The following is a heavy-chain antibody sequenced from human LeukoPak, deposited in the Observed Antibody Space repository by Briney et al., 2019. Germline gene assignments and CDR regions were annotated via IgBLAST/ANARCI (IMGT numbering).Heavy chain of an antibody. CDR3: ARMSYYDSSGDNWFDP. Sequence: ASVKVSCKAAGYTFSSHGISWVRQAPGQGLEWMGWISGYYPNTSYAQKFQGRITITTDTSTNTVYMELGSLRSEDTAVYYCARMSYYDSSGDNWFDPWGQGTLVTVSS. CDR1: GYTFSSHG. V-gene: IGHV1-18*01. D-gene: IGHD3-22*01. J-gene: IGHJ5*02. CDR2: ISGYYPNT.